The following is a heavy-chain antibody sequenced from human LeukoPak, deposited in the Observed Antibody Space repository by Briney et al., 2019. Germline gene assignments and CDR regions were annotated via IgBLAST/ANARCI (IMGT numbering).Heavy chain of an antibody. CDR2: INPSGGST. CDR3: ARNLGLRYFDWSYYFDY. J-gene: IGHJ4*02. CDR1: GYTFTSYY. Sequence: ASVKVSCKASGYTFTSYYMHWVRQAPGQGLEWMGIINPSGGSTSYAQKFQGRVTMTTDTSTSTACMELRSLRSDDTAVYYCARNLGLRYFDWSYYFDYWGQGTLVTVSS. D-gene: IGHD3-9*01. V-gene: IGHV1-46*01.